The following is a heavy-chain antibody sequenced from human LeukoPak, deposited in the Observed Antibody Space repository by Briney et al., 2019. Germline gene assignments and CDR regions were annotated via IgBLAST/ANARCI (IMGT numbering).Heavy chain of an antibody. Sequence: QAGGSLRLSCAASGFTLSSYWMTWVRQAPGKGLEWVANIEQDGSETYYVDSVKGRFIISRDNAKNSLYLQMTSLRAEDTAVYYCARTTTVTTPHDYWGQGTLATVSS. CDR3: ARTTTVTTPHDY. CDR2: IEQDGSET. J-gene: IGHJ4*02. CDR1: GFTLSSYW. V-gene: IGHV3-7*01. D-gene: IGHD4-17*01.